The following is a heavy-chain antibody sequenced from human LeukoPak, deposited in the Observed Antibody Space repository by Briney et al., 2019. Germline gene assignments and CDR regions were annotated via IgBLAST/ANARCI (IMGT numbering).Heavy chain of an antibody. V-gene: IGHV5-51*01. CDR3: ARGGDYYDSSGYYGG. Sequence: GESLKISCKGSGYSFTSYWIAWVRQMPGKGLEWMGIIYPGDSDTRYSPSFQGQVTISADKSISTAYLQWSSLKASDTAMYYCARGGDYYDSSGYYGGWGQGTLVTASS. D-gene: IGHD3-22*01. CDR1: GYSFTSYW. J-gene: IGHJ4*02. CDR2: IYPGDSDT.